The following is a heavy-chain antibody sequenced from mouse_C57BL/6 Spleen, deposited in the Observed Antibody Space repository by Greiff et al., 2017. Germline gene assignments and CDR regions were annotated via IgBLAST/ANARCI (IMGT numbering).Heavy chain of an antibody. CDR3: ARSDSSGYAAWFAY. J-gene: IGHJ3*01. CDR1: GYTFTSYW. V-gene: IGHV1-53*01. D-gene: IGHD3-2*02. Sequence: QVHVKQPGTELVKPGASVKLSCKASGYTFTSYWMHWVKQRPGQGLEWIGNINPSNGGTNYNEKFKSKATLTVDKSASTAYMQLSSLTSEDSAVYYCARSDSSGYAAWFAYWGQGTLVTVSA. CDR2: INPSNGGT.